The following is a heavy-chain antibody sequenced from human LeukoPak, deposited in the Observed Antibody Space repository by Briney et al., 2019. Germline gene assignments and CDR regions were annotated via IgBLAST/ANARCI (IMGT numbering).Heavy chain of an antibody. D-gene: IGHD3-10*01. CDR2: IYYSGST. CDR1: GGSISSSSYY. CDR3: ARDLISDYYGSGSPPNAFDI. J-gene: IGHJ3*02. V-gene: IGHV4-39*02. Sequence: SETLSLTGTVSGGSISSSSYYWGWIRQPPGKGLEWIGSIYYSGSTYYNPSLQSPVPIFVDTSKNQFSLKLSSVAAAETAVYYCARDLISDYYGSGSPPNAFDIWGQGTMVTVSS.